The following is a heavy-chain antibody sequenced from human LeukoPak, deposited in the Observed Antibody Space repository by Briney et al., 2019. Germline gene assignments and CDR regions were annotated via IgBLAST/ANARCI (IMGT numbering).Heavy chain of an antibody. CDR1: GGSISSSSYS. V-gene: IGHV4-39*01. CDR3: ARLQWEPYYFDY. D-gene: IGHD1-26*01. CDR2: IYYSGST. J-gene: IGHJ4*02. Sequence: SETLSLTCTVSGGSISSSSYSWGWIRQPPGKGLEWIGSIYYSGSTYYNPSLKSRVTISVDTSKNQFSLKLSSVTAADTAVYYCARLQWEPYYFDYWGQGTLVTVSS.